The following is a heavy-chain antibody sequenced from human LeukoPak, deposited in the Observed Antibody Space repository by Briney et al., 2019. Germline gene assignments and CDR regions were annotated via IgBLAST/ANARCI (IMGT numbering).Heavy chain of an antibody. CDR3: AKVGGSVYYYYMDV. J-gene: IGHJ6*03. V-gene: IGHV3-30*02. Sequence: PGGSLRLSCAASGFTFSSYGMHWVRQAPGKGLEWVAFIRYDGSNKYYADSVKGRFTISRDNSKNTLYLQMNSLRAEDTAVYYCAKVGGSVYYYYMDVWGKGTTVTISS. CDR2: IRYDGSNK. CDR1: GFTFSSYG. D-gene: IGHD3-10*01.